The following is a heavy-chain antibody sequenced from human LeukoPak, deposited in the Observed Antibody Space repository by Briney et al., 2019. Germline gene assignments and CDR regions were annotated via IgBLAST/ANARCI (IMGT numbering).Heavy chain of an antibody. V-gene: IGHV4-59*01. J-gene: IGHJ4*02. D-gene: IGHD3-3*01. Sequence: PSETLSLICTVSGGSISSYYWSWIRQPPGKGLEWIGYIYYSGSTNYNPSLKSRVTISVDTSKNQFSLKLSSVTAADTAVYYCAREVRTIFGNYYFDYWGQGTLVTVSS. CDR3: AREVRTIFGNYYFDY. CDR2: IYYSGST. CDR1: GGSISSYY.